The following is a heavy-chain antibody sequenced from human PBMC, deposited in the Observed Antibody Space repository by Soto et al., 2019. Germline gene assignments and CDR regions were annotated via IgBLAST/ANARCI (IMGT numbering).Heavy chain of an antibody. J-gene: IGHJ4*02. V-gene: IGHV1-18*04. Sequence: ASGKVGKEASGCTFTSYGNKWVRQAPGQGLEWMGWISTFHGNTNYAQKFQGSVTMTTDTSTSTAYMELRSLTSDDTAIYYCARDTYDTTGYPLDYWGQGTLVTVSS. D-gene: IGHD3-22*01. CDR2: ISTFHGNT. CDR3: ARDTYDTTGYPLDY. CDR1: GCTFTSYG.